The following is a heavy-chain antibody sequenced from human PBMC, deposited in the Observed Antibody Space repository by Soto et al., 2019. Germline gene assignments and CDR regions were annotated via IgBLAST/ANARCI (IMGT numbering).Heavy chain of an antibody. J-gene: IGHJ5*02. CDR1: GFSLTTRGVG. Sequence: QITLKESGPTLVKPTQTLTLTCTFSGFSLTTRGVGVGWIRQPPGKALECLALIYWDDDKRYSPSLQSRPSITKDTSKNQVVLTMTNVDPVDTAPYYCAHIPNYYQYDWFDPWGQGTLVSVSS. CDR2: IYWDDDK. CDR3: AHIPNYYQYDWFDP. D-gene: IGHD3-16*01. V-gene: IGHV2-5*02.